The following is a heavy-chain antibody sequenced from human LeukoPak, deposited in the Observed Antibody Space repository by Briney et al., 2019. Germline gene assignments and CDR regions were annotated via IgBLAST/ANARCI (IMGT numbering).Heavy chain of an antibody. CDR2: IYYSGRT. J-gene: IGHJ6*01. V-gene: IGHV4-59*01. CDR3: ARSRQEYYYGMDG. CDR1: GDSISGYY. Sequence: SETLSLTCTVSGDSISGYYWSWIRQPPGKGLEWIGYIYYSGRTDYNPSLKSRVTISEDTSKNQFSLKLNSVTAVDTAMYYCARSRQEYYYGMDGWGQGTTVTVSS.